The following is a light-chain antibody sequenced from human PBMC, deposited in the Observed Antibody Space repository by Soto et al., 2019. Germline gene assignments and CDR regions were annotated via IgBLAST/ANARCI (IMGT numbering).Light chain of an antibody. CDR1: QGIGST. J-gene: IGKJ4*01. CDR3: QRYNNWPRT. CDR2: DTS. Sequence: EIVLTQSPGTLSLSPGEGATPSCRASQGIGSTFAWYQHKPGQTPRLLIYDTSTRATGVPARFSGSRSGTEFTLTIHSLQSEDFAFYYCQRYNNWPRTFGGGTKVDIK. V-gene: IGKV3-15*01.